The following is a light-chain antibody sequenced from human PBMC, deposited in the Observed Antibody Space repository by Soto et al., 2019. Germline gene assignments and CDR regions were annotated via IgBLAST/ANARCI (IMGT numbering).Light chain of an antibody. CDR2: GNS. CDR3: QSYDSSLSGPRV. J-gene: IGLJ2*01. CDR1: SSNIGAGYD. V-gene: IGLV1-40*01. Sequence: QSALTQPPSVSGAPGQRVTISCTGSSSNIGAGYDVHWYQQLPGTAPKLLIYGNSNRPSGVPDRFSGSKSGTSASLAITGLQAEDEADYYCQSYDSSLSGPRVFGGGTKLTVL.